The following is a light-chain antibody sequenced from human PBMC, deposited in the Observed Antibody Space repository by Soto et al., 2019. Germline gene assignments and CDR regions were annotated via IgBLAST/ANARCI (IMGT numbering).Light chain of an antibody. CDR1: QSVTSN. J-gene: IGKJ1*01. CDR2: GVS. Sequence: EMVMTQSPATLSVSPMEIATLSFRASQSVTSNLAWYQQKPGQAPRLLMYGVSTRATGISTRFSGSGSGTEFTLTISSLQSEDFAIYYCQQYTEWPPWTLGQGTKVDIK. V-gene: IGKV3-15*01. CDR3: QQYTEWPPWT.